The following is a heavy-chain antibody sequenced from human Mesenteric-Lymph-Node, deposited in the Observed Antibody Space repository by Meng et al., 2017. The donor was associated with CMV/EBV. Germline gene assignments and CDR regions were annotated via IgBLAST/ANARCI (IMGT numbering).Heavy chain of an antibody. CDR1: GYTFTSYD. CDR2: MNPNRGYT. Sequence: ASAKVSCKASGYTFTSYDINWVRQATGQGLEWMGWMNPNRGYTGYAQKFQDRVTITRNNTVNTAYMEVSSLGSNDTAVYYCAGGGHGYYFDNWGQGTLVTVSS. V-gene: IGHV1-8*03. CDR3: AGGGHGYYFDN. D-gene: IGHD6-25*01. J-gene: IGHJ4*02.